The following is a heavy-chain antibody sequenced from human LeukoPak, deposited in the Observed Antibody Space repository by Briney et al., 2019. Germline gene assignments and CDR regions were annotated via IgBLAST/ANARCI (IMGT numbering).Heavy chain of an antibody. J-gene: IGHJ6*02. Sequence: SVKVSCKASGGTFSSYAISWVRQAPGQGLEWMGRIIPIFGIANYAQKFQGRVTITADKSTSTAYMELSSLRSEGTAVYYCATHRYCSSTSCQGLGDYYYGMDVWGQGTTVTVSS. D-gene: IGHD2-2*01. CDR1: GGTFSSYA. CDR3: ATHRYCSSTSCQGLGDYYYGMDV. CDR2: IIPIFGIA. V-gene: IGHV1-69*04.